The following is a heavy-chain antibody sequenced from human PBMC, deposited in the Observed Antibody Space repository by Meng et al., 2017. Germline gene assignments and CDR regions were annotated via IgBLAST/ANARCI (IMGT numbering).Heavy chain of an antibody. Sequence: QGQLVQAGDEVKKPGALVKVCCKASGYTFTSYGISWGRQAPGQGLEWMGWISAYNGNTNYAQKLQGRVTMTTDTSTSTAYMELRSLRSDDTGVYYCARAIAVSGTGRFDYWGQGTLVTVSS. J-gene: IGHJ4*02. CDR2: ISAYNGNT. D-gene: IGHD6-19*01. V-gene: IGHV1-18*01. CDR1: GYTFTSYG. CDR3: ARAIAVSGTGRFDY.